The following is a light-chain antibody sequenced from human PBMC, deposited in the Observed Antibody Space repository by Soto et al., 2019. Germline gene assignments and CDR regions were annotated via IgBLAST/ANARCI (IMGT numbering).Light chain of an antibody. V-gene: IGLV3-27*01. Sequence: SYELTQPSSVSVSPGQTARIACSGDVLSKKYARWFQQKPGQAPVLVIYKDSERPSGIPERFSGSSSGTTVNLTISGAQVEDEADYYCYSAADNNRVVFGGGTKVTVL. J-gene: IGLJ2*01. CDR3: YSAADNNRVV. CDR2: KDS. CDR1: VLSKKY.